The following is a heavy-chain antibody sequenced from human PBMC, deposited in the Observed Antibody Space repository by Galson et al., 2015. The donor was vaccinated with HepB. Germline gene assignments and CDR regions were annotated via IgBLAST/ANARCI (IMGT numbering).Heavy chain of an antibody. CDR2: ISSSSSTI. Sequence: SLRLSCAASGFTFSSYSMNWVRQAPGKGLEWVSYISSSSSTIYYADSVKGRFTTSRDNAKNSLYLQMNSLRDEDTAVYYCARGTKRWLQLRWYFDLWGRGTLVTVSS. V-gene: IGHV3-48*02. CDR1: GFTFSSYS. J-gene: IGHJ2*01. CDR3: ARGTKRWLQLRWYFDL. D-gene: IGHD5-24*01.